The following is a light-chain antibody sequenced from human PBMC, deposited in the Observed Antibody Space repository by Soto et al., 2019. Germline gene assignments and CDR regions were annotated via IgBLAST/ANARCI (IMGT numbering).Light chain of an antibody. J-gene: IGKJ1*01. Sequence: EIVMTQSPATLSVSPGERATLSCRASQNVNNNLAWYQHKPGQAPRLLIYDASTRATGIPARFRGSGSGTEFTHTISSLQSEDFAFYYCQQHNDWWTFGQGTKVEIK. V-gene: IGKV3-15*01. CDR2: DAS. CDR1: QNVNNN. CDR3: QQHNDWWT.